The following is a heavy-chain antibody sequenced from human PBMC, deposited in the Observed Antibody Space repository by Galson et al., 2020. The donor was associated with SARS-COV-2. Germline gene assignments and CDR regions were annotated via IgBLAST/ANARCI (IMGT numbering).Heavy chain of an antibody. J-gene: IGHJ6*02. Sequence: GGSLRLSCAASGFSFTNYWMQWVRQPPGKGLVWVSRINSDGSSITYADSVKGRFTTSRDNAKNTVYLQMNSLRAEDTAIYYCATQEYYIDSSGKEASYYGMDVWGQGTTVTVSS. V-gene: IGHV3-74*01. CDR2: INSDGSSI. CDR1: GFSFTNYW. D-gene: IGHD3-22*01. CDR3: ATQEYYIDSSGKEASYYGMDV.